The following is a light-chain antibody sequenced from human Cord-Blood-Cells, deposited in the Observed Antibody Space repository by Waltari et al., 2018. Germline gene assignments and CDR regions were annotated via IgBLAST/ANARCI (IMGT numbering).Light chain of an antibody. CDR2: DAS. V-gene: IGKV3-11*01. CDR1: QSVSSY. J-gene: IGKJ4*01. CDR3: QQRSNWPLT. Sequence: DIVFTQSPATLSLSPGERAILSCRASQSVSSYLAWYQQKPGQAHRLLIYDASNRATGIPARFSGSGSGTDFTLTISSLEPEDFAVYYCQQRSNWPLTFGGGTKVEIK.